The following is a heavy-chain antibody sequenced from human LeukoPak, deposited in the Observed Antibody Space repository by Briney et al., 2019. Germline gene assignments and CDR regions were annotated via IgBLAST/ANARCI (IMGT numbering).Heavy chain of an antibody. D-gene: IGHD6-13*01. CDR2: ISSSGSTI. CDR1: GFTFSDYY. Sequence: SGGSLRLSCAASGFTFSDYYMSWIRQAPGKGLEWVSYISSSGSTIYYADSVKGRFTISRDNAKNSLYVQMKSLRAEDTAVYYCARDYSSSWGNYYYYYYMDVWGKGTTVTVSS. CDR3: ARDYSSSWGNYYYYYYMDV. J-gene: IGHJ6*03. V-gene: IGHV3-11*04.